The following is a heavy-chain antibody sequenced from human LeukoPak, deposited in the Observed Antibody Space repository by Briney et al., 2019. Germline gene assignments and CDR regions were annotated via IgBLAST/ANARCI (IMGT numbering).Heavy chain of an antibody. CDR1: GFTFSSYA. V-gene: IGHV3-30*04. CDR3: AKDFRIGYSAHFDY. Sequence: PGGSLRLSCAASGFTFSSYAMHWVRQAPGKGLEWVAVISYDGSNKYYADSVKGRFTISRDNSKNTLYLQMDSLRGEDTAVYYCAKDFRIGYSAHFDYWGQGDLVTVSS. CDR2: ISYDGSNK. J-gene: IGHJ4*02. D-gene: IGHD2-21*01.